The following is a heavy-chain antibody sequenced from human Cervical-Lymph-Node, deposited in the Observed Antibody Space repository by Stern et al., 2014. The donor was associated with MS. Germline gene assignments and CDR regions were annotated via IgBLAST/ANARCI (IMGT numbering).Heavy chain of an antibody. J-gene: IGHJ4*02. V-gene: IGHV3-9*01. CDR1: GFTFEDYP. D-gene: IGHD3-22*01. CDR3: AKAAYFDSSGPIGN. CDR2: ITWNGNTL. Sequence: VQLVESGGGLVQPGRSLRLSCVASGFTFEDYPMPWVRQAPGKGLEWVSTITWNGNTLTYADPVKGRFTISRDNDRTSLYLQMNNLRADDTAFYYCAKAAYFDSSGPIGNWGQGTLVIVSS.